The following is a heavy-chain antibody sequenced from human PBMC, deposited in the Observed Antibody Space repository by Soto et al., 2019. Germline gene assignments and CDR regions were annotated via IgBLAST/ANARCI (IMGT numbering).Heavy chain of an antibody. J-gene: IGHJ6*02. CDR1: GGTFSSYA. D-gene: IGHD6-25*01. V-gene: IGHV1-69*13. Sequence: GASVKVSCKASGGTFSSYAISWVRQAPGQGLEWMGGIIPIFGTANYAQKFQGRVTITADESTSTAYMELSSLRSEDTAVYYCARDLAAAESTPRYYYYGMDVWGQGTTVTVSS. CDR3: ARDLAAAESTPRYYYYGMDV. CDR2: IIPIFGTA.